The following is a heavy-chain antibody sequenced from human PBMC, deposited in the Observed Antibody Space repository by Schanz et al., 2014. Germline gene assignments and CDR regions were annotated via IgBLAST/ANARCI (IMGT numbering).Heavy chain of an antibody. Sequence: QVQLVESGGGVVQPGGSLRLSCAASGFTFSIYGMSWVRQAPGKGPEWVALVWSEGNTKYYVDSVKGRFTISRDNSMNTLHLQMDGLRVEDTAVYYCARPSDSSWYMDVWGKGTSVTVS. V-gene: IGHV3-33*08. CDR3: ARPSDSSWYMDV. D-gene: IGHD2-21*02. CDR2: VWSEGNTK. CDR1: GFTFSIYG. J-gene: IGHJ6*03.